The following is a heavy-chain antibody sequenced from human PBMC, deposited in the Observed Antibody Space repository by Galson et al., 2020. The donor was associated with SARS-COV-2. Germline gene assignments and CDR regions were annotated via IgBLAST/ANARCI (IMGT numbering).Heavy chain of an antibody. D-gene: IGHD6-13*01. Sequence: KISCKASGGTFSTLAISWVRQAPGQGLEWMGGIIPFLDDTTNYAQRFQGRVTITADESTSTVFMELSRLTSADTAVYFCARDIAAGATSGSDAMDVWGQGTTVAVSS. CDR1: GGTFSTLA. CDR3: ARDIAAGATSGSDAMDV. CDR2: IIPFLDDTT. V-gene: IGHV1-69*01. J-gene: IGHJ6*02.